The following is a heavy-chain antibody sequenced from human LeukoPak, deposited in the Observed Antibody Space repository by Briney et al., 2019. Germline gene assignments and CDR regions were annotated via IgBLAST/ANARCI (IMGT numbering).Heavy chain of an antibody. V-gene: IGHV4-34*01. CDR1: GGSFSGYY. CDR2: INHSGST. CDR3: ARVGELELTPDP. Sequence: SETLSLTCAVYGGSFSGYYWSWIRQPPGKGLEWIGEINHSGSTNYNPSLKSRVTISVDTSKNQFSLKLSSVTAADTAAYYCARVGELELTPDPWGQGTLVTVSS. D-gene: IGHD1-7*01. J-gene: IGHJ5*02.